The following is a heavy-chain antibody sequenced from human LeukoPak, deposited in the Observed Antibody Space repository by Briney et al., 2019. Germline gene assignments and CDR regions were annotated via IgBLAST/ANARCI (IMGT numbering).Heavy chain of an antibody. CDR2: IYYSGST. D-gene: IGHD3-9*01. Sequence: PSETLSLTCTVSGDSISSSSYYWGWIRQPPGKGLEWIGSIYYSGSTYYNPSLRSRVSISVDTSKNQFSLKLNSVTAADTAVYYCASSDILTGYYDPPCHFDYWGQGTLVTVSS. V-gene: IGHV4-39*07. J-gene: IGHJ4*02. CDR1: GDSISSSSYY. CDR3: ASSDILTGYYDPPCHFDY.